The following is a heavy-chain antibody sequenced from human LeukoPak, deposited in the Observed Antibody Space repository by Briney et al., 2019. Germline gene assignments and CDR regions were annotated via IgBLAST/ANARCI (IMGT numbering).Heavy chain of an antibody. CDR3: ARDDNWNDKPFAF. D-gene: IGHD1-20*01. Sequence: GGSLRLSCAASGFHLRAYTMNWARHAPGKGLEWVSSISTSRCYIYYADSVKGRFTISRENAEHPLHRQMHSLRVEDTARYYCARDDNWNDKPFAFWGQGTLVTVSS. CDR1: GFHLRAYT. CDR2: ISTSRCYI. V-gene: IGHV3-21*01. J-gene: IGHJ4*02.